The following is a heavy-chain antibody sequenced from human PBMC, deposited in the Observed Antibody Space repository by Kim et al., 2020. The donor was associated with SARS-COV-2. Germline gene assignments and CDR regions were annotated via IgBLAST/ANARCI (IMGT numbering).Heavy chain of an antibody. Sequence: GGSLRLSCAASGFTFNSYSMNWVRQAPGKGLEWVSYISSSSSTVYYADSVKGRFTISRENAKNSLYLQMNSLRDEDTAVYYCARCSPRGDSSGWFHFDYWGQGTVVTVSS. V-gene: IGHV3-48*02. CDR3: ARCSPRGDSSGWFHFDY. CDR2: ISSSSSTV. CDR1: GFTFNSYS. D-gene: IGHD6-19*01. J-gene: IGHJ4*02.